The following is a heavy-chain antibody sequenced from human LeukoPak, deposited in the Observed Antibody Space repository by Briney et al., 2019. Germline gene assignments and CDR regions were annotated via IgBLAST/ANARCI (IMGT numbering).Heavy chain of an antibody. CDR3: ARGAKYGSGSYYYFDY. D-gene: IGHD3-10*01. J-gene: IGHJ4*02. CDR2: TYYRSKWYN. CDR1: GVSVSSNSAA. Sequence: SQTLSLTCAISGVSVSSNSAAWNWIRQSPSRGLEWLGGTYYRSKWYNDYAVSVKSRITINPDTSKNQFSLQLNSVTPEDTAVYYCARGAKYGSGSYYYFDYWGQGTLVTVSS. V-gene: IGHV6-1*01.